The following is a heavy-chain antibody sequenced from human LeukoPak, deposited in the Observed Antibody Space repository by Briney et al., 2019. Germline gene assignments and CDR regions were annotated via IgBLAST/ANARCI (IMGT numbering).Heavy chain of an antibody. CDR3: ARNPPYCTSTSCYNDY. V-gene: IGHV1-2*02. CDR1: GYSFTIYY. CDR2: INPNSGAT. Sequence: ASVKVSCKASGYSFTIYYMHWVRQAPGQGLEWMGWINPNSGATSYAQRFQGRVTMTRDTSISTAYMELSGLTSDDTAVYYCARNPPYCTSTSCYNDYWGQGTLVTVSS. D-gene: IGHD2-2*02. J-gene: IGHJ4*02.